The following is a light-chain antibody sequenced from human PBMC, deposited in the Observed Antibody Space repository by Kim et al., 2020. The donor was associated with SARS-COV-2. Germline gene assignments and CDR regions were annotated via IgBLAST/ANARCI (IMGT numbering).Light chain of an antibody. CDR3: QHYHDWPPFT. Sequence: EIVMTQSPATLSVSPGDRVTLSCRASQSVGRSLAWYQQKPGQAPRLLIHGASTRVIGIPASFSGSGSGTEFTLTISSLQSEDFAVYFCQHYHDWPPFTFGPGTKVDIK. J-gene: IGKJ3*01. CDR2: GAS. V-gene: IGKV3-15*01. CDR1: QSVGRS.